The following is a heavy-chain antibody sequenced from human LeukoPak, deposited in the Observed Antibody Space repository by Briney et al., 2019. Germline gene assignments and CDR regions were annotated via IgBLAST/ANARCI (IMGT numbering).Heavy chain of an antibody. CDR3: ATSYWSAVAAPLGY. Sequence: GASVKVSCKVSGYTLTELSMHWVRQAPGKGLEWMGGFDPEDGETIYAQKFQGRVTMTEDTSTDTAYMELSSLRSEDTAVYYCATSYWSAVAAPLGYWGQGTLVTVSS. J-gene: IGHJ4*02. CDR2: FDPEDGET. D-gene: IGHD6-19*01. CDR1: GYTLTELS. V-gene: IGHV1-24*01.